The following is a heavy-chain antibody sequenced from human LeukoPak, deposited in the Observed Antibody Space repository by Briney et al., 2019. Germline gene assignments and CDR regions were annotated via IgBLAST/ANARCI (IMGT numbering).Heavy chain of an antibody. Sequence: ASVKVSCKASGYTFSDYYMHWVRQAPGQGLEWMGIINPSGGGTTYAQNFQGRVTLTRDTSTTTVFMELSSLRSQDTAVYYCARVGSRGESGWFDPWGQGTLVTVSS. D-gene: IGHD1-26*01. CDR2: INPSGGGT. V-gene: IGHV1-46*01. CDR1: GYTFSDYY. CDR3: ARVGSRGESGWFDP. J-gene: IGHJ5*02.